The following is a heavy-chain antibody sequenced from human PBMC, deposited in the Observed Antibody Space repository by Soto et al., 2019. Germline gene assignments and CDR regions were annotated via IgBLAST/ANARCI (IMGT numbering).Heavy chain of an antibody. J-gene: IGHJ6*02. CDR3: ARGGPERNSDAIFGVVTILYYYYGMDV. Sequence: QVQLVQSGAEVKKPGASVKVSCKASGYTFTSYAMHWVRQAPGQRLEWMGWINAGNGNTKYSQKFQGRVTITRDTSARTAYMELSSLRSEDTAVYYCARGGPERNSDAIFGVVTILYYYYGMDVWGQGTTVTVSS. CDR2: INAGNGNT. CDR1: GYTFTSYA. D-gene: IGHD3-3*01. V-gene: IGHV1-3*01.